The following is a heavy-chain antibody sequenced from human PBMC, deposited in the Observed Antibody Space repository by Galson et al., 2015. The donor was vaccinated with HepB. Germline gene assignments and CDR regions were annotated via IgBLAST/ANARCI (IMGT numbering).Heavy chain of an antibody. V-gene: IGHV3-21*01. CDR3: ARAPRYSVDTRFDP. Sequence: SLRLSCAASGFTFSSYSMNWVRQAPGKGLEWVSSISSSSSYIYYADSVKGRFTISRDNAKNSLYLQMNSLRAEDTAVYYCARAPRYSVDTRFDPWGPGTLVPVSS. CDR1: GFTFSSYS. D-gene: IGHD6-13*01. J-gene: IGHJ5*02. CDR2: ISSSSSYI.